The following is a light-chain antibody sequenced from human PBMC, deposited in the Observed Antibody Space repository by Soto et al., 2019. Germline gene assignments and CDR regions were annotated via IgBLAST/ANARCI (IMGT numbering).Light chain of an antibody. CDR2: WAS. Sequence: DIVMTQSPDSLAVSLGERATINCKSSQSVLYSSNNKNYLAWYQQKPGQPPKLLIYWASTRESGVPDRFSGSGSGTDFTLTISSLQAEDVAVYYCHQYNSWPRGTFGPGTKVDIK. J-gene: IGKJ3*01. V-gene: IGKV4-1*01. CDR1: QSVLYSSNNKNY. CDR3: HQYNSWPRGT.